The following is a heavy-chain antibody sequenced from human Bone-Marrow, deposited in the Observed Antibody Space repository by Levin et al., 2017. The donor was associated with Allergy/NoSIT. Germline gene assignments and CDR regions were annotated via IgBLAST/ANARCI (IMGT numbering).Heavy chain of an antibody. D-gene: IGHD6-6*01. CDR2: VSWDGGST. Sequence: GGSLRLSCVASGFTFDDYAMHWVRQAPGKGLEWVSLVSWDGGSTYYADSVKGRCSISRDNTKNSLDRHRNSRRPEDTSLYYCSKAMEASSLFDSWGQGTLVTVSS. CDR1: GFTFDDYA. CDR3: SKAMEASSLFDS. J-gene: IGHJ4*02. V-gene: IGHV3-43D*03.